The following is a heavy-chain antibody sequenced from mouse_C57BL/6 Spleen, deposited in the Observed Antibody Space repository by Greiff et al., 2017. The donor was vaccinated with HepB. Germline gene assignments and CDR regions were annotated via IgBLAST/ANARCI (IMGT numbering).Heavy chain of an antibody. CDR2: IRNKANGYTT. Sequence: VQLKESGGGLVQPGGSLSLSCAASGFTFTDYYMSWVRQPPGKALEWLGFIRNKANGYTTEYSASVKGRFTISRDNSKSILYLQMNALRAEDSATYYCARYGYDWEYYFDYWGQGTTLTVSS. J-gene: IGHJ2*01. CDR1: GFTFTDYY. CDR3: ARYGYDWEYYFDY. D-gene: IGHD2-2*01. V-gene: IGHV7-3*01.